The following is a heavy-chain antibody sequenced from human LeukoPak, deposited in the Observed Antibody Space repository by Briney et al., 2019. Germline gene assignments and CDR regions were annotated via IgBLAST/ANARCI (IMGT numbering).Heavy chain of an antibody. J-gene: IGHJ6*02. V-gene: IGHV3-74*01. CDR3: ARAGYGSGSFGSAWGMDV. Sequence: QPGRSLRLSCAASGFTFSSYWMHWVRQAPGKGLVWVSRINSDGSSTSYADSVKGRFTISRDNAKNTLYLQMNSLRAEDTAVCYCARAGYGSGSFGSAWGMDVWGQGTTVTVSS. CDR2: INSDGSST. D-gene: IGHD3-10*01. CDR1: GFTFSSYW.